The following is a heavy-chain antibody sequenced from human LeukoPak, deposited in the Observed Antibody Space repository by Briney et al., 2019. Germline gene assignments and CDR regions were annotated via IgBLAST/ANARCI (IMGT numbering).Heavy chain of an antibody. J-gene: IGHJ6*03. V-gene: IGHV3-48*01. Sequence: GGSLRLSCAASGFTFSSYSMNWVRQAPGKGLEWVSYISSSSSTIYYADSVKGRFTISRDNAKNSLYLQMNSLRAEDTAVYYCARAGNPIFYYYMDVWGKGITVTVSS. CDR2: ISSSSSTI. CDR1: GFTFSSYS. CDR3: ARAGNPIFYYYMDV.